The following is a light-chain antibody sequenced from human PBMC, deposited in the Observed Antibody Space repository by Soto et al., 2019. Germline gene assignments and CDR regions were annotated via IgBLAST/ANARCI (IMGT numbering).Light chain of an antibody. CDR1: QTVSSNY. CDR2: DAS. Sequence: EIVLTQSPGTLSLSPGERATLSCRASQTVSSNYLAWYQQKPGQAPRLLFYDASIRATGTPDRFSGSGSGTDFTLTISRLEPEDFAVYYCQQYCLSPDPFGGGTKV. CDR3: QQYCLSPDP. J-gene: IGKJ4*01. V-gene: IGKV3-20*01.